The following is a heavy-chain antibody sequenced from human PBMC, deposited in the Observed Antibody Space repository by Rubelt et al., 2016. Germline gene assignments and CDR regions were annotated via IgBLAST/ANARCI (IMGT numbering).Heavy chain of an antibody. CDR3: AKGLSQGYFDY. CDR1: GFTFSNYV. Sequence: EVQLVESGGGLVQPGGSLRLSCVASGFTFSNYVTSWVRQAPGKGPEWVSAISGGGTTTYYADSVKGRFTISKDNSRNTLYLQMSSLRAEDTAVYYCAKGLSQGYFDYRGQGTLVTVSS. V-gene: IGHV3-23*04. J-gene: IGHJ4*02. CDR2: ISGGGTTT.